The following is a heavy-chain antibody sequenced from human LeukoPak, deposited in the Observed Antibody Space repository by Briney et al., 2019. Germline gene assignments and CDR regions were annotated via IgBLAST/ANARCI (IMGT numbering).Heavy chain of an antibody. V-gene: IGHV3-48*01. D-gene: IGHD4-17*01. J-gene: IGHJ4*02. CDR3: ARATMTTIGYYFDY. CDR2: ISSSSSTI. CDR1: GFTFSSYS. Sequence: GGSLRLSCAASGFTFSSYSMNWVRQAPGKGLEWVSYISSSSSTIYYADSVKGRFTISRDNSKNTLYLQMNSLRAEDTAVYYCARATMTTIGYYFDYWGQGSLVTVSS.